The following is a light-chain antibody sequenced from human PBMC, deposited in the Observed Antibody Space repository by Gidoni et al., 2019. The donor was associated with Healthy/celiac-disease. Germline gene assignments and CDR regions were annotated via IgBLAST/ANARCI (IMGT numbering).Light chain of an antibody. CDR1: QSVLYSSNNKNY. J-gene: IGKJ4*01. CDR2: WAS. Sequence: DIVMHQSPDSLAVSLGESATINCKSSQSVLYSSNNKNYLAWYQQKPGQPPKLLIYWASTRESGVPDRFSGSGSGTDFTLTISSLQAEDVAVYYCQQYYSTPLTFGGGTKVEIK. V-gene: IGKV4-1*01. CDR3: QQYYSTPLT.